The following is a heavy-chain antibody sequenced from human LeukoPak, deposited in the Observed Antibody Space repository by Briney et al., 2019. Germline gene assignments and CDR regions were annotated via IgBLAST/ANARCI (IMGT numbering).Heavy chain of an antibody. CDR2: IYSGGST. CDR1: GFTVSNNY. CDR3: ARDCAGSCSSHAFDI. D-gene: IGHD2-15*01. V-gene: IGHV3-53*01. Sequence: PGGFLRLSCAASGFTVSNNYMSWVRQAPGKGLEWVSVIYSGGSTYYADSVKGRFTISRDNSKNTLYLQMNSLRAEDTAIYYCARDCAGSCSSHAFDIWGQGTMVTVSS. J-gene: IGHJ3*02.